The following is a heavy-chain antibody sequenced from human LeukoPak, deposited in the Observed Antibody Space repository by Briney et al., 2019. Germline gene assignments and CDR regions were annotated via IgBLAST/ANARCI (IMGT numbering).Heavy chain of an antibody. J-gene: IGHJ4*02. CDR2: MNPNSGNT. CDR1: GYTFTSYD. D-gene: IGHD6-6*01. V-gene: IGHV1-8*03. Sequence: ASVKVSCKASGYTFTSYDINWVRQATGQGLEWMGWMNPNSGNTGYAQKFQGRVTITRNTSISTAYMELSSLRSEDTVVYYCARYSSSLGVDYWGQGTLVTVSS. CDR3: ARYSSSLGVDY.